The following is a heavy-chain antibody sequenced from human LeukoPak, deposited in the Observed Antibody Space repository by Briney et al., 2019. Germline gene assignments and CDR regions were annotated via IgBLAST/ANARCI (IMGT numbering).Heavy chain of an antibody. V-gene: IGHV3-30*18. D-gene: IGHD3-3*01. CDR1: GFSFGNSG. J-gene: IGHJ6*02. Sequence: GGSLRLSCAAAGFSFGNSGMHWVRQAPGKGLEWVAVISYDGNNKWSADSVKGRFTVSRDNSKNTLYLEMNSLRPEDTAVYYCAKDQADFWSGYGGYYYAMDVWGQGTTVTVSS. CDR3: AKDQADFWSGYGGYYYAMDV. CDR2: ISYDGNNK.